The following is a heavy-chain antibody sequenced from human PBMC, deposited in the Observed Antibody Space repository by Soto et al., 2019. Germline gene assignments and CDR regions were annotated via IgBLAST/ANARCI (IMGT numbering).Heavy chain of an antibody. D-gene: IGHD3-10*01. CDR3: VGQMPGEYGMDV. J-gene: IGHJ6*02. CDR1: GYDFSAHW. Sequence: EVQLVQSGAEVKKPGESLKISCKASGYDFSAHWIGWVRQMPGKGPEWMGIMYPGDSRTRYSPSFQGQVSMSADTSISTAYLQWSSLTASDSATYYCVGQMPGEYGMDVWGPGTTVIVS. CDR2: MYPGDSRT. V-gene: IGHV5-51*01.